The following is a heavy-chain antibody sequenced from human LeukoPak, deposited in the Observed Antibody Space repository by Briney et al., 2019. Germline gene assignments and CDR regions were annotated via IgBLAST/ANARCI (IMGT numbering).Heavy chain of an antibody. V-gene: IGHV3-33*01. J-gene: IGHJ4*02. CDR1: GFTFSSYG. CDR2: IWYDGSNK. Sequence: GGSLRLSCAASGFTFSSYGMHWVRQAPGKGLEWVAVIWYDGSNKYYADSVKGRFTISRDNSKNTLYLQMNSLRAEDTAVYYCTRETDSSGWPIDYWGQGTMVTVSS. D-gene: IGHD6-19*01. CDR3: TRETDSSGWPIDY.